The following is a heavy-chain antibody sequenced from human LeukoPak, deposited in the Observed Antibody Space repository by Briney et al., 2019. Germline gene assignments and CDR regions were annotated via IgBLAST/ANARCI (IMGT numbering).Heavy chain of an antibody. V-gene: IGHV4-39*01. D-gene: IGHD3-10*01. CDR2: IYYSGST. Sequence: SETLSLTCTVSGGSISSSSYYWGWIRQPPGKGLEWIGSIYYSGSTDYNPSLKSRVTISVDTSKNQLSLKLSSVTAADTAVYYCARATMVRGVSWFDPWGQGTLVTVSS. J-gene: IGHJ5*02. CDR3: ARATMVRGVSWFDP. CDR1: GGSISSSSYY.